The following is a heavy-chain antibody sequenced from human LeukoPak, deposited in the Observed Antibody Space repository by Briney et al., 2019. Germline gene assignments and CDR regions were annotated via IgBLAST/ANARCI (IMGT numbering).Heavy chain of an antibody. D-gene: IGHD3-3*01. CDR2: IYYSGST. CDR1: GGSISSSSYY. Sequence: SETLSLTCTVSGGSISSSSYYWGWIRQPPGKGLEWIGSIYYSGSTYYNPSLKSRVTISVDTSKNQFSLKLSSVTAADTAVYYCARKYDFWSGSIDYWGQGTLVTVSS. J-gene: IGHJ4*02. CDR3: ARKYDFWSGSIDY. V-gene: IGHV4-39*07.